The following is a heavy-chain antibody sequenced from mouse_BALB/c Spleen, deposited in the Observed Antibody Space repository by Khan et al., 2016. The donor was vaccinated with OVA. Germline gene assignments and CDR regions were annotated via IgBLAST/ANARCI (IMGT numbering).Heavy chain of an antibody. J-gene: IGHJ2*01. CDR2: IYPGSDNP. D-gene: IGHD2-3*01. CDR1: GYTFPYYF. CDR3: ARGDGYYVDNDY. V-gene: IGHV1-77*01. Sequence: QVQLTQSGPVLVNPSPSLKLSCNASGYTFPYYFITWVKQRSGQGLVWIGEIYPGSDNPYYNERFKGQATLTAAKSSNTTHMQLSSLTSEDSAVLYCARGDGYYVDNDYWGQGTTLTVAS.